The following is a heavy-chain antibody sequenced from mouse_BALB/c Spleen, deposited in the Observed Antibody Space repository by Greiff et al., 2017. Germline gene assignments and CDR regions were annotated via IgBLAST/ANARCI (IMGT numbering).Heavy chain of an antibody. CDR3: TREVVAGDYYAMDY. Sequence: VQLKQSGTVLARPGASVKMSCKASGYSFTSYWMHWVKQRPGQGLEWIGAIYPGNSDTSYNQKFKGKAKLTAVTSASTAYMELSSLTNEDSAVYYCTREVVAGDYYAMDYWGQGTSVTVSS. J-gene: IGHJ4*01. CDR2: IYPGNSDT. D-gene: IGHD1-1*01. V-gene: IGHV1-5*01. CDR1: GYSFTSYW.